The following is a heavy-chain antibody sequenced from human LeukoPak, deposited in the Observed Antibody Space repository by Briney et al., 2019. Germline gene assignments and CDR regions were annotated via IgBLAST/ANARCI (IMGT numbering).Heavy chain of an antibody. CDR3: ARSSLSGSSWYFDY. V-gene: IGHV4-30-4*08. CDR1: GFTFSSYN. J-gene: IGHJ4*02. D-gene: IGHD6-13*01. Sequence: LRLSCAASGFTFSSYNMNWVRQPPGKGLEWIGYIYYSGNTYYNPSLKSRVTISVDTSKNQFSLKLTSVTAADTAVYYCARSSLSGSSWYFDYWGQGTLVTVSS. CDR2: IYYSGNT.